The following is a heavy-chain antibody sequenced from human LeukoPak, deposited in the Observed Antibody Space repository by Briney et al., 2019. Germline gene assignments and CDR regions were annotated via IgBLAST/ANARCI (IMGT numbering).Heavy chain of an antibody. CDR1: GGTFSSYA. J-gene: IGHJ4*02. D-gene: IGHD3-16*01. V-gene: IGHV1-69*05. CDR3: AISIWLGGGYYFDY. CDR2: IIPIFGTA. Sequence: ASVKVSCKASGGTFSSYAISWVRHAPGQGLEWMGGIIPIFGTANYAQKFPGRVTITTDESTSTAYMELSSLRSEDTAVYYCAISIWLGGGYYFDYGGQGTLVIVFS.